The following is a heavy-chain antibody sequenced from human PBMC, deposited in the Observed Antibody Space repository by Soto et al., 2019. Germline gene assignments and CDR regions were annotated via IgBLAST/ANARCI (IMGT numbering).Heavy chain of an antibody. D-gene: IGHD2-21*01. CDR2: IFYTGST. CDR3: ARGMWSDRFAN. Sequence: SETLSLTCTVSGGSVDSNRYYWAWIRQPPGKGLEWIGSIFYTGSTYYSPSLKSRLIISVDPSNKQFSLKLTSVTAADTATYYCARGMWSDRFANWGQGTLVTVSS. CDR1: GGSVDSNRYY. J-gene: IGHJ5*02. V-gene: IGHV4-39*02.